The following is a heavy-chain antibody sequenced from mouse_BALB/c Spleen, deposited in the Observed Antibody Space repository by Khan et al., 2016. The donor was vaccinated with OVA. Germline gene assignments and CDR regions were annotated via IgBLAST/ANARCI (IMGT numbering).Heavy chain of an antibody. CDR3: TRLGDDYAFGY. D-gene: IGHD2-4*01. J-gene: IGHJ2*01. V-gene: IGHV1-39*01. CDR2: IDPYYGNT. Sequence: VQLQQSGPELEKPGASVKMSCKASGYSFTGYNMNWVKQSNGKSLEWIGNIDPYYGNTIYNQKFKGKATLTVDKSSSTAYMQLKSLTSADSAVYYCTRLGDDYAFGYWGQGTTLTVSS. CDR1: GYSFTGYN.